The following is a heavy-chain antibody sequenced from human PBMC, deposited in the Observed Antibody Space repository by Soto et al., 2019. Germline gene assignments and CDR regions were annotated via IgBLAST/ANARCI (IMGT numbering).Heavy chain of an antibody. CDR1: GLTFRSYC. V-gene: IGHV3-74*01. D-gene: IGHD3-3*01. Sequence: PGGAMRLSRAASGLTFRSYCMHWLRQAPGKGLVWVLRINSDGSRTSYTDSVEGRFTNSRDNAKNTLYLQMKSLRAEDTPVYPCARGDAVFGVVSTFDDGAQGTLVTASS. J-gene: IGHJ4*02. CDR2: INSDGSRT. CDR3: ARGDAVFGVVSTFDD.